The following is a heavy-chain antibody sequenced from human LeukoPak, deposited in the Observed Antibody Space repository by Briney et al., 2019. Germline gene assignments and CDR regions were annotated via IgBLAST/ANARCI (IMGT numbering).Heavy chain of an antibody. V-gene: IGHV3-43D*04. CDR3: AAADKFWSPVDY. CDR1: GFTFDDYA. D-gene: IGHD6-13*01. J-gene: IGHJ4*02. CDR2: ISWDGGST. Sequence: GRSLRLSCAASGFTFDDYAMHWVRQAPGKGLEWVSLISWDGGSTYYADSVKGRFTISRDNSKNSLYLQMNSLRAEDTALYYCAAADKFWSPVDYWGQGTLVTVSS.